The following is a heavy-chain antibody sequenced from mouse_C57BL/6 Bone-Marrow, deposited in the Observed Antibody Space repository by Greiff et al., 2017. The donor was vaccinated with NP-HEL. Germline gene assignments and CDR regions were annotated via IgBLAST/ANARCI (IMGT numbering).Heavy chain of an antibody. CDR2: ILPSIGRT. CDR1: DSEVFPIAY. D-gene: IGHD1-1*01. CDR3: ARGNYYYGSSYAY. J-gene: IGHJ2*01. V-gene: IGHV15-2*01. Sequence: QVQLQQSGSELRSPGSSVKLSCKDFDSEVFPIAYMSWVRQKPGHGFEWIGGILPSIGRTIYGETFEGKATLDADTLSNTAYLELNSLTSEDSAIYYCARGNYYYGSSYAYWGQGTTLTVSS.